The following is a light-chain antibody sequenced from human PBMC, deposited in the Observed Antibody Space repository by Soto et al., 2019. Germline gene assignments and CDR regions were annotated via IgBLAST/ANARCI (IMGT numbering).Light chain of an antibody. J-gene: IGKJ1*01. CDR2: AAS. CDR1: QDIGND. V-gene: IGKV1-6*02. CDR3: LQDNDYPWT. Sequence: IQITQSPASLSLCFTDIVTITCRASQDIGNDLGWYQQRPGEAPELLLYAASTLRSGVPSRFSGSGSGTQFTLTINNLQPEDSATYFCLQDNDYPWTFGHGTKVDI.